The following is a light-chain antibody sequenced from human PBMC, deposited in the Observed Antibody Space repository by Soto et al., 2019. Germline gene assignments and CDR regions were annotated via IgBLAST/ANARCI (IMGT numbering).Light chain of an antibody. CDR2: GAC. J-gene: IGKJ1*01. CDR3: QNYGRSGT. CDR1: QSVSNNY. Sequence: EIGLTQSPGTLSLSPGERATLSCRARQSVSNNYLAWYQQKPGQCPRLLIYGACSMATGIPDRFSGSGSGTDLTITIRRPEAEDFAVYYRQNYGRSGTFGQGTKVDIK. V-gene: IGKV3-20*01.